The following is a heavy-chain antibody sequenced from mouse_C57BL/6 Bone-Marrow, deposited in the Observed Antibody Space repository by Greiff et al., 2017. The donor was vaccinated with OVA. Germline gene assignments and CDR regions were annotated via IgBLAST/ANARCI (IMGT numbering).Heavy chain of an antibody. CDR3: ARLGY. CDR1: GYTFTSYW. V-gene: IGHV1-69*01. J-gene: IGHJ2*01. CDR2: IDPSDSYT. D-gene: IGHD2-10*02. Sequence: VQLQQPGAELVMPGASVKLSCKASGYTFTSYWLHWVKQRPGQGLEWIGEIDPSDSYTNYNQKFKGKSTLTVDKSSSTAYMQLSSLTSEDSAVYYCARLGYWGQGTTLTVSS.